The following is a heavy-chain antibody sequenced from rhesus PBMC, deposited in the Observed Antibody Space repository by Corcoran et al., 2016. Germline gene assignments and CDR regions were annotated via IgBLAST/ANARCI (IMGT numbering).Heavy chain of an antibody. V-gene: IGHV3S16*01. CDR2: ISSASSYI. J-gene: IGHJ4*01. CDR1: GFTFSDYY. CDR3: TRGQKGTATVPFDY. Sequence: EVQLVESGGGLVQPGGSLRLSCAASGFTFSDYYMSWVRQAPGKGLEWVSSISSASSYIYYADSVKGRFTISRDNAKNSLSLQMNSLKTEDTAVYYCTRGQKGTATVPFDYWGQGVLVTVSS. D-gene: IGHD5-12*01.